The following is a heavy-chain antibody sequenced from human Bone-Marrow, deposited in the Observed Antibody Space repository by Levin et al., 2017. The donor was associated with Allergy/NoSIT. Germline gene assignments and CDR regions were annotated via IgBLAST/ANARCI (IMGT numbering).Heavy chain of an antibody. CDR3: VKDRVSDYNFWNGFDY. Sequence: SCAASGFTFDDYAMHWVRQAPGKGLEWVSGISWNSGRIGYADSVKGRFTISRDNGKNSLYLQMNSLRPEDTALYHCVKDRVSDYNFWNGFDYWGQGIQVTVSS. J-gene: IGHJ4*02. CDR2: ISWNSGRI. V-gene: IGHV3-9*01. D-gene: IGHD3-3*01. CDR1: GFTFDDYA.